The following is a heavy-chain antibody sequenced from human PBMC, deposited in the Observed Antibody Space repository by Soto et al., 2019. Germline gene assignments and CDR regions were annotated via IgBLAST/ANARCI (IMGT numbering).Heavy chain of an antibody. V-gene: IGHV3-15*01. J-gene: IGHJ3*02. CDR1: GFTFTNTW. Sequence: PGGSLRLSCAASGFTFTNTWMNWVRQAPGKGLEWVGRIKAQTDGGTADYGAPVKGRFTISRDDSKSTLFLQMNRLQTEDTAVYYCTSVRGIWGQGTLVTVSS. CDR3: TSVRGI. CDR2: IKAQTDGGTA.